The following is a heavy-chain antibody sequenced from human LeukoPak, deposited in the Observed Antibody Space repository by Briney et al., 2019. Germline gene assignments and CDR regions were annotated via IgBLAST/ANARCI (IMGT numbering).Heavy chain of an antibody. J-gene: IGHJ3*02. D-gene: IGHD3-3*01. CDR1: GGSISRGGYY. V-gene: IGHV4-31*03. Sequence: PSQTLSLTCTVSGGSISRGGYYWSWIRQHPGKGLEWIGYIYYSGSTYYNPSLKSRVTISVDTSKNQFSLKLSSVTAADTAVYYCARCLLRFFGADAFDIWGQGTMVTVSS. CDR2: IYYSGST. CDR3: ARCLLRFFGADAFDI.